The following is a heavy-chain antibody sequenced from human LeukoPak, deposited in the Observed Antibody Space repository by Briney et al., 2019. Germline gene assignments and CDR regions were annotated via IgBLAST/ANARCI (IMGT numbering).Heavy chain of an antibody. Sequence: ASVKVSCKVSGYTLTELCMHWVRQAPGKGLEWMGGFDPEDGETIYAQKFQGRVTMTEDTSTDTAYMELTSLRSEDTAVYYCATAPYDTSGYYYFYFDYWGQGTLVTVSS. V-gene: IGHV1-24*01. CDR2: FDPEDGET. J-gene: IGHJ4*02. CDR3: ATAPYDTSGYYYFYFDY. CDR1: GYTLTELC. D-gene: IGHD3-22*01.